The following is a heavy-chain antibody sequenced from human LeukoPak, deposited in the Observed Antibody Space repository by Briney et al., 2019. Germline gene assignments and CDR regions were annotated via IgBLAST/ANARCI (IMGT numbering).Heavy chain of an antibody. CDR2: ISAYNGNT. CDR1: GYTFTSYG. Sequence: GASVKVSCKASGYTFTSYGISWVRQAPGQGLEWMGWISAYNGNTNYAQKLQGRVTMTTDTSTSTAYMELRSLRSDDTAVYYCARDRDVLLWFGESISLDYWGQGTLVTVSS. J-gene: IGHJ4*02. CDR3: ARDRDVLLWFGESISLDY. V-gene: IGHV1-18*01. D-gene: IGHD3-10*01.